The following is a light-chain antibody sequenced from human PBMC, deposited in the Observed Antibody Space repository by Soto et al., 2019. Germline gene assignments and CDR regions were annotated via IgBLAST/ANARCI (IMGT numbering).Light chain of an antibody. CDR1: QGISNY. CDR2: LAS. V-gene: IGKV1-27*01. J-gene: IGKJ4*01. CDR3: QRYNSAPLT. Sequence: DFQMTQSPSSLSASVGDRVTITCRASQGISNYLAWYQKKPGKVPKLLIYLASTLHSGVPSRFSGSGSGTDITLTISSLQPEDGATYDCQRYNSAPLTGGGGTKVEIK.